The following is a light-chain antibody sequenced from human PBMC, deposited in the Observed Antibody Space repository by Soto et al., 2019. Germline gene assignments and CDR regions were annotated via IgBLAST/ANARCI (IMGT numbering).Light chain of an antibody. CDR2: RNN. V-gene: IGLV1-47*01. Sequence: QSVLTQPPSASGTPGQRVTISCSGSRYNIGSNTVNWYQQVPGTAPRLLIQRNNQRPSGVPARFSGSKSGTSASLAISGLRSEDEADYYCGGWDDSLSGPVFGGGTKVTVL. CDR3: GGWDDSLSGPV. J-gene: IGLJ2*01. CDR1: RYNIGSNT.